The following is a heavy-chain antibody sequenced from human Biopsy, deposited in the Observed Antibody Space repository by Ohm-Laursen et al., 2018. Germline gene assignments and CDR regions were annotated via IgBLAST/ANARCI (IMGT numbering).Heavy chain of an antibody. D-gene: IGHD5-12*01. CDR1: TVSINGGRYY. Sequence: TLSLTCTVSTVSINGGRYYWNWIRHHPGWGLDRIWNIFYSENTYYNPSLKSRVTISVDTSKNQYSLKLSSVTAADSAVYYCARLGSGDYFPTFFDFWGQGALVTVSS. J-gene: IGHJ4*02. V-gene: IGHV4-31*03. CDR2: IFYSENT. CDR3: ARLGSGDYFPTFFDF.